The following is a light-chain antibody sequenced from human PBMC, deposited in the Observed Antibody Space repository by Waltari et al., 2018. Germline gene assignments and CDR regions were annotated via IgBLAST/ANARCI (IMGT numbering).Light chain of an antibody. CDR1: SSGVGGYHY. J-gene: IGLJ2*01. CDR3: SSYTSSSTLV. CDR2: DVS. V-gene: IGLV2-14*01. Sequence: QSALTQPAPVSGSPGQSITIPCTGTSSGVGGYHYVSWYQQHPGKAPKLMIYDVSKRPSGVSNRFSGSKSGNTASLTISGLQAEDEADYYCSSYTSSSTLVFGGGTKLTVL.